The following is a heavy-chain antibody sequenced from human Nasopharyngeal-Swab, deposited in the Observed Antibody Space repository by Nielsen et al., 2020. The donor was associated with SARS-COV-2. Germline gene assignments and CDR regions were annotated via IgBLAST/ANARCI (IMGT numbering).Heavy chain of an antibody. Sequence: ASVKVSCKASGYTFRIYYMHWVRQAPGQGLEWMGLINPSGGQTTYAQKFQGRVTMTRDTSTSTVYMELSSLRSEDTAVYYCARDLDPATAGAVDIWGQGTMVTVSS. D-gene: IGHD6-13*01. CDR3: ARDLDPATAGAVDI. V-gene: IGHV1-46*01. CDR1: GYTFRIYY. CDR2: INPSGGQT. J-gene: IGHJ3*02.